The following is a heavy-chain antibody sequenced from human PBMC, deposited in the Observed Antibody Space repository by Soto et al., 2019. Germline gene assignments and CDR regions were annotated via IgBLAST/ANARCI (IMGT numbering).Heavy chain of an antibody. D-gene: IGHD3-22*01. CDR3: ARLGGYYQSLDP. J-gene: IGHJ5*02. CDR2: IYYSGST. V-gene: IGHV4-30-4*01. CDR1: GGSISSGDYY. Sequence: PSETLSLTCTVSGGSISSGDYYWSWIRQPPGKGLEWIGYIYYSGSTYYNPSLKSRVTISVDTSKNQFSLRLSSVTAADTAVYYCARLGGYYQSLDPWGPGTLVTVSS.